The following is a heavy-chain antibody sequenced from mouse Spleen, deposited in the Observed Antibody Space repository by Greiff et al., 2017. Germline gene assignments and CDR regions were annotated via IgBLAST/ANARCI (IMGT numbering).Heavy chain of an antibody. CDR3: ARPGSSYYAMDY. J-gene: IGHJ4*01. V-gene: IGHV5-6*01. D-gene: IGHD1-1*01. Sequence: EVKLQESGGDLVKPGGSLKLSCAASGFTFSSYGMSWVRQTPDKRLEWVATISSGGSYTYYPDSVKGRFTISRDNAKNTLYLQMSSLKSEDTAMYYCARPGSSYYAMDYWGQGTSVTVSS. CDR2: ISSGGSYT. CDR1: GFTFSSYG.